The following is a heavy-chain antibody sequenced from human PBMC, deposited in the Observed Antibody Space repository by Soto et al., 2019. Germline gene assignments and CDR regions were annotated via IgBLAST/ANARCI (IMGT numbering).Heavy chain of an antibody. CDR2: ISDGGSST. J-gene: IGHJ3*02. D-gene: IGHD6-6*01. CDR3: ARGMSHSRSSDRMRPSAFAI. CDR1: GFTFSSYA. Sequence: PGGSLRLSCAASGFTFSSYAMSWVRQAPGKGLEWVAAISDGGSSTYYADSVKGRFTISRDNSKNTLYMQMNSLRAEDTAVYYCARGMSHSRSSDRMRPSAFAIWGRGTKVTISS. V-gene: IGHV3-23*01.